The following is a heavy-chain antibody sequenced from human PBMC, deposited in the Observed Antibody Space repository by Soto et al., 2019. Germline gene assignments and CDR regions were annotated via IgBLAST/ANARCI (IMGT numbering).Heavy chain of an antibody. J-gene: IGHJ6*04. Sequence: PSETLSLTCAGSGYSLSTNNWWGCIRQPPGKGLEGFGYIYYSGSTYYNPSLKSRVAMSVDTSKNQFSLNLSSVTAADTAIYFCARVPVRKYYRAGSYQNYYFGMDVWGKGTTVTVS. CDR2: IYYSGST. CDR1: GYSLSTNNW. V-gene: IGHV4-28*03. D-gene: IGHD3-10*01. CDR3: ARVPVRKYYRAGSYQNYYFGMDV.